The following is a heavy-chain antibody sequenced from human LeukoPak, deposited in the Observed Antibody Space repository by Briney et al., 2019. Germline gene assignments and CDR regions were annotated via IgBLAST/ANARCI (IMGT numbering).Heavy chain of an antibody. CDR2: ISWNSGST. CDR3: AKDMTTVTTSGSDY. J-gene: IGHJ4*02. V-gene: IGHV3-9*01. Sequence: SGGSLRLSCVASGFTFDDYAMHWVRQVPGKDLEWVSGISWNSGSTGYADSVKGRFTISRDNAKNSLYLQMNSLRAEDTALYYCAKDMTTVTTSGSDYWGQGTLVTVSS. CDR1: GFTFDDYA. D-gene: IGHD4-17*01.